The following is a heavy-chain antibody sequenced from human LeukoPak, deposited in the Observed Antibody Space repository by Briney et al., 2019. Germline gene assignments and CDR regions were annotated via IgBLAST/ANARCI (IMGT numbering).Heavy chain of an antibody. V-gene: IGHV3-33*01. CDR1: GFTFSSYG. Sequence: GGSLRLSCAASGFTFSSYGMHWVRQAPGKGLEWVAVIWYDGSNKYYVDSVKGRFTISRDNSKNTLYLQVNSLRAEDTAVYYCARGDCSSTSCSGARRYYYYGMDVWGQGTTVTVSS. D-gene: IGHD2-2*01. CDR2: IWYDGSNK. J-gene: IGHJ6*02. CDR3: ARGDCSSTSCSGARRYYYYGMDV.